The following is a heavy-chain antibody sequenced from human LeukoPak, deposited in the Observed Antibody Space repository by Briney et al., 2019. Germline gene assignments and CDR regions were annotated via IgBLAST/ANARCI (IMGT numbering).Heavy chain of an antibody. Sequence: PGGSLRLSCAASGFTFSSYSMSWVRQAPGKGLEWVSYISSSSSTIYYADSVKGRFTISRDNAKNSLYLQMNSLRAEDTAVYYCARVGRVLRYAFDIWGQGTMVTVSS. CDR3: ARVGRVLRYAFDI. J-gene: IGHJ3*02. V-gene: IGHV3-48*01. CDR2: ISSSSSTI. D-gene: IGHD2/OR15-2a*01. CDR1: GFTFSSYS.